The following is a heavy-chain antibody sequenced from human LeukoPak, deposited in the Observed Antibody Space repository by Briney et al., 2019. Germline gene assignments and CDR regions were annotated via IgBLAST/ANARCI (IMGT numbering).Heavy chain of an antibody. V-gene: IGHV1-69*13. CDR1: GGTFSSYA. CDR3: ARDLGRGSSSPSRGGY. Sequence: SVKVSCKASGGTFSSYAISWVRQAPGQGLEWMGGIIPIFGTANYAQKFQGRVTITVDESTSTAYMELSSLRSEDTAVYYCARDLGRGSSSPSRGGYWGQGTLVTVSS. J-gene: IGHJ4*02. D-gene: IGHD6-13*01. CDR2: IIPIFGTA.